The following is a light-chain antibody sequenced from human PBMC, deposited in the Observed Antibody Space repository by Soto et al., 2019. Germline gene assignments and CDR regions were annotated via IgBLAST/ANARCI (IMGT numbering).Light chain of an antibody. CDR2: DAS. V-gene: IGKV3-15*01. Sequence: EIVMTQSPATLSVSPGERVTLSCSASQNLNNNLSCYQQKSGQVPRLLIYDASTRATGAPARFSGSGSGTDFTLSIRRLEPEDFAVYYCQQYGSSPITFGQGTRLEIK. J-gene: IGKJ5*01. CDR1: QNLNNN. CDR3: QQYGSSPIT.